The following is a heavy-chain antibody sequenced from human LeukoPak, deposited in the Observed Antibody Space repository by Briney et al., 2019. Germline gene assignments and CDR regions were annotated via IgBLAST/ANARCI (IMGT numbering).Heavy chain of an antibody. Sequence: ASVKVSCKASGYTFTSYDINWVRQATGQGLEWMGIINPGGDSTRYAQKFQGRVTMTRDMSTSTVYMDLSSLSSEDTAVYYCARDGPRHSGSYYDFDYWGQGTLVTVSS. CDR1: GYTFTSYD. CDR3: ARDGPRHSGSYYDFDY. V-gene: IGHV1-46*01. CDR2: INPGGDST. D-gene: IGHD1-26*01. J-gene: IGHJ4*02.